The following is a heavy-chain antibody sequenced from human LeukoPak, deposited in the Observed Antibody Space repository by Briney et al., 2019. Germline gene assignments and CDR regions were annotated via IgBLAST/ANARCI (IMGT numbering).Heavy chain of an antibody. J-gene: IGHJ5*02. D-gene: IGHD2-15*01. Sequence: SETLSLTCTVSGGSISSYYWSWIRQPPGKGLEWIGYIYYSGSTNYNPSLKSRVTISVDTSKNQFSLKLSSVTAADTAVYYCARDHRRGGLGYWFDPWGQGTLVTVSS. V-gene: IGHV4-59*01. CDR2: IYYSGST. CDR1: GGSISSYY. CDR3: ARDHRRGGLGYWFDP.